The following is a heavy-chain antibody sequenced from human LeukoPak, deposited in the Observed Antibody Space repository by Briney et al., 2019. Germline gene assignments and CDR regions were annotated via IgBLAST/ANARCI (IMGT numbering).Heavy chain of an antibody. CDR1: GYSFSSYW. V-gene: IGHV5-51*01. J-gene: IGHJ4*02. D-gene: IGHD2-15*01. Sequence: GESLKISCKGSGYSFSSYWIGRVRQMPGKGLEWMGLINAADSDTRYSPSFQGQVLISVDKSISTAYLQWGNLKATDTALYYCARLPCTGGSCSKTFDYWGQGTLVTVYS. CDR2: INAADSDT. CDR3: ARLPCTGGSCSKTFDY.